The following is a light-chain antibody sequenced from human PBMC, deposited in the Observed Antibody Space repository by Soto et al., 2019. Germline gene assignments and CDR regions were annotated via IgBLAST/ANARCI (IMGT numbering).Light chain of an antibody. Sequence: QPVLTQSPSASASLGASVKLTCTLSSGHSSYAIAWHQQQPEKGPRYLMKLDTDGSHTKGDAIPDRVSGSSAGAERYRTISCLQSEDEADYYCQTWGTGSHVVFGGGTKLTVL. CDR2: LDTDGSH. CDR3: QTWGTGSHVV. J-gene: IGLJ2*01. CDR1: SGHSSYA. V-gene: IGLV4-69*01.